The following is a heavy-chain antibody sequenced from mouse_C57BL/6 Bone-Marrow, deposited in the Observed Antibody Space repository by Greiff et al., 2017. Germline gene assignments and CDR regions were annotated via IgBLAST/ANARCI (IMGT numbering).Heavy chain of an antibody. Sequence: EVKLMESGPGMVKPSQSLSLTCTVTGYSITSGYDWHWIRHFPGNKLEWMGYISYSGSTNYNPSLKSRISITHDTSKNHFFLKLNSVTTEDTATYYCARGLRGTRYYGSSSRYFDVWGTGTTVTVSS. CDR2: ISYSGST. CDR1: GYSITSGYD. V-gene: IGHV3-1*01. D-gene: IGHD1-1*01. J-gene: IGHJ1*03. CDR3: ARGLRGTRYYGSSSRYFDV.